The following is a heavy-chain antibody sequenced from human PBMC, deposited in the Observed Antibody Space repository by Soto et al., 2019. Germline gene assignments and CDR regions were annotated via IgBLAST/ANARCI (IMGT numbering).Heavy chain of an antibody. Sequence: QLQLQESGPGLVKPSETLSLTCTVSGGSISSSVYYWGWIRQPPGKGLEWIGTIYYTGTTYYNPSLKCRVTISVDTSRNQFSLQLSSVTATDTSVYFCARRISTSGSGFDPWGQGTLVTVSS. CDR1: GGSISSSVYY. J-gene: IGHJ5*02. D-gene: IGHD2-2*01. CDR2: IYYTGTT. V-gene: IGHV4-39*01. CDR3: ARRISTSGSGFDP.